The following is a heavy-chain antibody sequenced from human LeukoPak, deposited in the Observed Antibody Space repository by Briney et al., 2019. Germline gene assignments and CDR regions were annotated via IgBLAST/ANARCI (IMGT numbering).Heavy chain of an antibody. D-gene: IGHD2-2*01. V-gene: IGHV3-20*04. J-gene: IGHJ3*02. Sequence: GGSLRLSCAASRFTFDDYGMSWVRQAPGKGLEWVSGINWNGGSTGYADSVKGRFTISRDNAKNSLYLQMNNLRAEDTAMYFCARDLGYCSSTSCYRLNAFDIWGQGTMVTVSS. CDR3: ARDLGYCSSTSCYRLNAFDI. CDR1: RFTFDDYG. CDR2: INWNGGST.